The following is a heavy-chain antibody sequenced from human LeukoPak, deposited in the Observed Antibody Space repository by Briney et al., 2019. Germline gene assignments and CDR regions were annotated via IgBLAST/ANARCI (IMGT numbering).Heavy chain of an antibody. J-gene: IGHJ6*03. CDR3: ARLAFGELFRYYYMDV. D-gene: IGHD3-10*01. Sequence: PSETLSLTCTVSGYSISSDYYWGWIRQPPGKGLEWIGSIYHTGTTYYNSSLKSRVTISVDTSKNQFSLKLSSVTAADTAVYYCARLAFGELFRYYYMDVWGKGTTVTISS. V-gene: IGHV4-38-2*02. CDR2: IYHTGTT. CDR1: GYSISSDYY.